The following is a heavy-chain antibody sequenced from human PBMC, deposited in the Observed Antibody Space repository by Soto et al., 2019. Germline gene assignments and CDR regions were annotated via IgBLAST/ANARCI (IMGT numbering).Heavy chain of an antibody. V-gene: IGHV1-18*01. CDR3: ARGVYYDSSGYRLDFDY. CDR2: ISAYSGNT. J-gene: IGHJ4*02. D-gene: IGHD3-22*01. CDR1: GYTFTSYG. Sequence: ASVKVSCKASGYTFTSYGISWVRQAPGQGLEWMGWISAYSGNTNYAQKLQGRVTVTTDTSTSTAYMELRSLRSDDTAVYYCARGVYYDSSGYRLDFDYWGQGTLVTVSS.